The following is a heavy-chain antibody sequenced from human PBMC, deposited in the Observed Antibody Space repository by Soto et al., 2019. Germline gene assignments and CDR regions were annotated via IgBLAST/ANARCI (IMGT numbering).Heavy chain of an antibody. CDR3: AREGLRRGALDY. V-gene: IGHV1-69*01. J-gene: IGHJ4*02. CDR2: IIPAFGTP. D-gene: IGHD3-10*01. Sequence: QVQLVQSGAEVKKPGSSVKVSCAASGGSLNNYAVSWVRRTPGQGFEWLGAIIPAFGTPNYAQNYQDRVTISAVVPTNTVFMELSSLRSEDTAEYYCAREGLRRGALDYWGQGSLVTVSS. CDR1: GGSLNNYA.